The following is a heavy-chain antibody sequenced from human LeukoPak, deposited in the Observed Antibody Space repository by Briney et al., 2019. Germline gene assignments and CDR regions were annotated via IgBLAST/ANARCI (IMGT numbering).Heavy chain of an antibody. CDR1: GFTFDDYG. CDR3: AKRIQSAMAMGY. CDR2: INWNGGST. D-gene: IGHD5-18*01. J-gene: IGHJ4*02. Sequence: GGSLRLSCAASGFTFDDYGISWVRQAPGKGLEWVSGINWNGGSTGYADSVKGRFTISRDNDKNSLYLQMNSLRAEDTAVYYCAKRIQSAMAMGYWGQGTLVTVSS. V-gene: IGHV3-20*04.